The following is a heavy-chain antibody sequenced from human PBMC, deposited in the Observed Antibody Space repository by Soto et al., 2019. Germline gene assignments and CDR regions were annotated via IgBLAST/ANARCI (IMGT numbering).Heavy chain of an antibody. Sequence: GGSLRLSCAASGFTFSSYAMSWVRQAPGKGLEWVSAISGSGGSTYYADSVKGRFTISRDNSKNTLYLQMNSLRAEDTAVYYCAKDEGTYYYDSSGYYYGYLGHGTLVTVSS. J-gene: IGHJ4*01. CDR1: GFTFSSYA. V-gene: IGHV3-23*01. CDR3: AKDEGTYYYDSSGYYYGY. D-gene: IGHD3-22*01. CDR2: ISGSGGST.